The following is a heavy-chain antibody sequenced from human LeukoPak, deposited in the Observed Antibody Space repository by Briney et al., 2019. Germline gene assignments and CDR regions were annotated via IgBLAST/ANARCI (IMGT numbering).Heavy chain of an antibody. CDR2: INHSGTT. CDR1: GGSFSDYY. J-gene: IGHJ4*02. Sequence: SETLSLTCAVYGGSFSDYYWSWIRQPPGKGLEWIGEINHSGTTNYSPSLKSRASISVDTSKNQFSLKLYSVTAADAAMYYCASHYSSGSYRYTGSFDSWGQGMLVNVSS. CDR3: ASHYSSGSYRYTGSFDS. D-gene: IGHD3-16*02. V-gene: IGHV4-34*01.